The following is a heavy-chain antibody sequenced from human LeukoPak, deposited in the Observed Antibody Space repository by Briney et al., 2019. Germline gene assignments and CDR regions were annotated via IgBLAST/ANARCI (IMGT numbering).Heavy chain of an antibody. CDR3: VRDRELNY. Sequence: PSETLSLTCTVSGVSISIYYWSWIRQPPGKGLEWIGYIYNSGSTSYNPSLKSRATISADTSKNQFSLKLSSVTAADTAVYYCVRDRELNYWGQGTLVTVSS. CDR1: GVSISIYY. V-gene: IGHV4-59*01. J-gene: IGHJ4*02. D-gene: IGHD1-7*01. CDR2: IYNSGST.